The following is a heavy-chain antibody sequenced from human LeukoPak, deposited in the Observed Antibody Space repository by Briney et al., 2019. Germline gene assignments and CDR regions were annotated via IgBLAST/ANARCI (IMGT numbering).Heavy chain of an antibody. Sequence: SETLSLTCAVYGGSFSGYYWSWIRQPPGKGLEWIGEINHSGSTNYNPSLKSRVTISVDTSKNQFSLKLSSVTAADTAVYYCACMYGDYDLYFDYWGQGTLVTVSS. CDR3: ACMYGDYDLYFDY. V-gene: IGHV4-34*01. J-gene: IGHJ4*02. CDR1: GGSFSGYY. D-gene: IGHD4-17*01. CDR2: INHSGST.